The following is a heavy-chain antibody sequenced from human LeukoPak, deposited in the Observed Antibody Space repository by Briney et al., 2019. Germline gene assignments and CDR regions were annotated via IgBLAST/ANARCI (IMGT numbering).Heavy chain of an antibody. V-gene: IGHV3-23*01. CDR1: GFTFSSYA. CDR3: AKYWDIVVVPAAILPYYFDY. CDR2: ISGSGGST. J-gene: IGHJ4*02. Sequence: GGSLRLSCAASGFTFSSYAMSWVRQAPGKGLEWVSAISGSGGSTYYADSVKGRFIISRDNSKNTLYLLMNSLRAEDTAVYYCAKYWDIVVVPAAILPYYFDYWGQGTLVTVSS. D-gene: IGHD2-2*01.